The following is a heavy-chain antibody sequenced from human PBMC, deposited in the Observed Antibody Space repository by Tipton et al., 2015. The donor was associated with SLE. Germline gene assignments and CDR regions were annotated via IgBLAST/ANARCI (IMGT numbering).Heavy chain of an antibody. D-gene: IGHD4-17*01. CDR1: GGSISSHY. J-gene: IGHJ5*02. V-gene: IGHV4-59*11. CDR2: IYYSGST. CDR3: ARSYGDYVNWFDP. Sequence: TLSLTCTVSGGSISSHYWSWIRQPPGQGLEWIGYIYYSGSTNYNPPLKSRGTISVDTSKNQFSLKLSSLTAADTAVDYCARSYGDYVNWFDPWGQGTLVTVSS.